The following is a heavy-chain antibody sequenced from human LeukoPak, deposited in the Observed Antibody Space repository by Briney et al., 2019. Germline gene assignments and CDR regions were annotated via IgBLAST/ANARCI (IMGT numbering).Heavy chain of an antibody. CDR2: ISAYNGNT. D-gene: IGHD3-10*01. J-gene: IGHJ4*02. Sequence: ASVKVSCKASGYTFISYGISWVRQAPGQGLEWMGWISAYNGNTNYAQKLQGRVTMTRNTSISTAYMELSSLRSEDTAVYYCARGGSGSYYPFDYWGQGTLVTVSS. CDR1: GYTFISYG. V-gene: IGHV1-18*01. CDR3: ARGGSGSYYPFDY.